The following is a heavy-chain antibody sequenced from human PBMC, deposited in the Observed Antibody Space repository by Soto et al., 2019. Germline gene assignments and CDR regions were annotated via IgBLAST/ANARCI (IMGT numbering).Heavy chain of an antibody. D-gene: IGHD2-21*01. Sequence: EVQLLESGGGLVRPGGSLTLSCAASGFTFSNSAMNWVRQAPGKGLEWLSAISVSGDSTFYSDSLRGRFTITRDNSKNTLYLKMSSLRAGDTAVYYCATTSSASYRDSPAQWGRGILVTVSS. CDR1: GFTFSNSA. V-gene: IGHV3-23*01. CDR3: ATTSSASYRDSPAQ. CDR2: ISVSGDST. J-gene: IGHJ4*02.